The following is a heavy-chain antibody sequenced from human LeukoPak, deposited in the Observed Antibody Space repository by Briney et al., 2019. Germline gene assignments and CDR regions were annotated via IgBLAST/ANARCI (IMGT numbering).Heavy chain of an antibody. CDR2: ISYDGSNK. CDR1: GFTFSSYG. J-gene: IGHJ3*02. CDR3: ANDRTGDAFDI. V-gene: IGHV3-30*18. D-gene: IGHD3-10*01. Sequence: LGGSLRLSCAASGFTFSSYGMHWVRQAPGKGLEWVAVISYDGSNKYYADSVKGRFTISRDNSKNTLYLQMNSLRAEDTAVYYCANDRTGDAFDIWGQGTMVTVSS.